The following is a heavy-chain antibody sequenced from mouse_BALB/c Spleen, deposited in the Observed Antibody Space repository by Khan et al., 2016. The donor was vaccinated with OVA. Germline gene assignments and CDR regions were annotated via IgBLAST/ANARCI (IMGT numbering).Heavy chain of an antibody. CDR2: ISSGSSTI. CDR3: ARGYGWVLDY. Sequence: EVELVESGGGLVQPGGSRKLSCAASGFTFSSFGMHWVRQAPEKGLEWVAFISSGSSTIYYTDTVKGRFTISRDNPKNTLFLQMTSLRSEDTAMYYSARGYGWVLDYWGQGTSVTVSS. CDR1: GFTFSSFG. V-gene: IGHV5-17*02. J-gene: IGHJ4*01. D-gene: IGHD1-1*01.